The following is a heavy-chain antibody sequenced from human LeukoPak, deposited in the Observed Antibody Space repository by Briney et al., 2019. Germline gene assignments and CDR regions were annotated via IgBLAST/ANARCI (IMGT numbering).Heavy chain of an antibody. CDR2: INPSGSTI. D-gene: IGHD4-11*01. V-gene: IGHV3-48*03. J-gene: IGHJ2*01. CDR1: GFTFNSYE. CDR3: AREVQYLGPVWYFDL. Sequence: GGSLRLSCAASGFTFNSYEMIWVRQAPGKGLEWISYINPSGSTIYYADSVKGRFTISRDNAKNSLYLQMNSLRAEDTAVYSCAREVQYLGPVWYFDLWGRGTLVTVSS.